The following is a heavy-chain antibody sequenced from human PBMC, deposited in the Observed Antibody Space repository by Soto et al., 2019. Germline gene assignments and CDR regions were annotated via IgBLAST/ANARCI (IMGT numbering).Heavy chain of an antibody. Sequence: SVKVSCKASGGTFSSYAISWVRQAPGQGLEWMGGIIPIFGTANYAQKFQGRVTITVDESTSTAYMELSSLRSEDTAVYYCARRPAHCSGGSCYSPEPYYYGMDVWGQGTTVTVSS. CDR3: ARRPAHCSGGSCYSPEPYYYGMDV. J-gene: IGHJ6*02. V-gene: IGHV1-69*13. CDR2: IIPIFGTA. D-gene: IGHD2-15*01. CDR1: GGTFSSYA.